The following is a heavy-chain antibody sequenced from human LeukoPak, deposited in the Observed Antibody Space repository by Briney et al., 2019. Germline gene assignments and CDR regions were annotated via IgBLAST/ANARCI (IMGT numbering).Heavy chain of an antibody. CDR3: ARGKHDFWSGYYSFFDY. CDR1: GGPVSSFSYY. D-gene: IGHD3-3*01. CDR2: INHSGST. J-gene: IGHJ4*02. V-gene: IGHV4-39*07. Sequence: SETLSLTCTVSGGPVSSFSYYWSWIRQPPGKGLEWIGEINHSGSTNYNPSLKSRVTISVDTSKNQFSLKLSSVTAADTAVYYCARGKHDFWSGYYSFFDYWGQGTLVTVSS.